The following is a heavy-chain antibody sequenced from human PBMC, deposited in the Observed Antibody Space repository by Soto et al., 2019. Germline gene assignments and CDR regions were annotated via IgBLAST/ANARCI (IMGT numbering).Heavy chain of an antibody. D-gene: IGHD3-10*01. V-gene: IGHV1-2*04. CDR1: GYTFTGYY. CDR3: AREGARYYGSGSHPIDY. J-gene: IGHJ4*02. Sequence: ASVKVSCKASGYTFTGYYMHWVRQAPGQGLEWMGWINPNSGGTNYAQKFQGWVTMTRDTSIDTAYMELSRLRSEDTAVYYCAREGARYYGSGSHPIDYWGQGTLVTVSS. CDR2: INPNSGGT.